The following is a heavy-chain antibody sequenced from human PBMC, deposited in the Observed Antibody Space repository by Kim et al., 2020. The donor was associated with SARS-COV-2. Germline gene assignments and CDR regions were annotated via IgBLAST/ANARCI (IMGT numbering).Heavy chain of an antibody. D-gene: IGHD6-19*01. Sequence: SQTLSLTCAISGDSLSGNSVAWNWIRQSPSRGPEWLGRTYYRSKWYNDYAVSVKGRIAINPDTSKNQFSLQLNSVTPEDTAVYYCARNQNSRGVFDYWGQGTLVTVSS. CDR1: GDSLSGNSVA. CDR2: TYYRSKWYN. J-gene: IGHJ4*02. V-gene: IGHV6-1*01. CDR3: ARNQNSRGVFDY.